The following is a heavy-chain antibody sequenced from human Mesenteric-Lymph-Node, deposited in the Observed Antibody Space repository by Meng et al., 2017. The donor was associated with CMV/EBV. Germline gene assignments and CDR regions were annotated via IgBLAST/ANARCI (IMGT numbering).Heavy chain of an antibody. J-gene: IGHJ4*02. V-gene: IGHV3-66*01. Sequence: CTASRSGLSWVRQAPGKGLEWVSVIYSDGLTYYATSVKSRFTISRDTSKKTLNLQMNSLSAEDTAVYYCARASLYDSSGYYLYYFDSWGQGTLVTVSS. CDR3: ARASLYDSSGYYLYYFDS. CDR2: IYSDGLT. CDR1: CTASRSG. D-gene: IGHD3-22*01.